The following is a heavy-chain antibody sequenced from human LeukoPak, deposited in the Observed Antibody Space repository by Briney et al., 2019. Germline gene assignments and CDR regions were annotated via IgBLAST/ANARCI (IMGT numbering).Heavy chain of an antibody. J-gene: IGHJ6*03. CDR3: ARLAAYWGYYYYYMDV. V-gene: IGHV1-69*06. CDR2: IIPIFGTA. D-gene: IGHD6-13*01. CDR1: GGTFSSYA. Sequence: GASVKVSCKASGGTFSSYAISWARQAPGQGLEWMGGIIPIFGTANYAQKFQGRVTITADKSTSIAYMELSSLRSEDTAVYYCARLAAYWGYYYYYMDVWGKGTTVTVSS.